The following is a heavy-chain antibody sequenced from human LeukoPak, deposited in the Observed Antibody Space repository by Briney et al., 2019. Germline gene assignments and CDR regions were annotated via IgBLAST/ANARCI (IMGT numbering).Heavy chain of an antibody. CDR3: ARDRDPYDTTIDY. J-gene: IGHJ4*02. V-gene: IGHV3-30*02. Sequence: PGGSLRLSCVASGFAFSNYGIHWVRQAPGKGLEWVTFLQFDGSVEFYADSVKGRFTISRDNAKNTLYLQMNSLRAEDTAVYYCARDRDPYDTTIDYWGQGTLVTVSS. CDR2: LQFDGSVE. D-gene: IGHD3-9*01. CDR1: GFAFSNYG.